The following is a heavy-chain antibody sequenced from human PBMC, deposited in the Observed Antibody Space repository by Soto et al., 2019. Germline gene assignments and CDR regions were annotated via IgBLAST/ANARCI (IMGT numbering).Heavy chain of an antibody. CDR1: GIDLSIYW. CDR3: TKDTFGGRDS. J-gene: IGHJ4*02. V-gene: IGHV3-74*01. Sequence: EAQLVESGGGLVQPGGSLRLSCTGSGIDLSIYWMLWVRQAPGKGLVWVSRINPESTTISYADSVKGRFTISRDNAENTLFPHMNSLSAEDTGVYYCTKDTFGGRDSWGQGTLVTFSS. CDR2: INPESTTI. D-gene: IGHD2-15*01.